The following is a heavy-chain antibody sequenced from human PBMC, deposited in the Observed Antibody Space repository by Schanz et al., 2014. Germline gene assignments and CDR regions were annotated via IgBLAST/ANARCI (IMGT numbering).Heavy chain of an antibody. CDR3: AKDPHRDYGGKPQAFDI. Sequence: QVQLVESGGGVVRPGRSLRLSCAASGFTFSNYAMHWVRQAPGKGLEWVAVISYDASEKYYVDSVKGRFTISRGNSNNTLHLQMNSLRPEDTALYYCAKDPHRDYGGKPQAFDIWGQGTMVTVSS. CDR2: ISYDASEK. J-gene: IGHJ3*02. D-gene: IGHD4-17*01. V-gene: IGHV3-30*04. CDR1: GFTFSNYA.